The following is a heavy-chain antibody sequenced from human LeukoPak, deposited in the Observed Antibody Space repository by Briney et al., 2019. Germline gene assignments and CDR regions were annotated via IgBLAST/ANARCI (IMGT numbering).Heavy chain of an antibody. CDR2: ISSSGSTI. Sequence: GGSLRLSCAASGFTFSDYYMNWIRQAPGKGLEWVSYISSSGSTIYYADSVKGRFTISRDNAKNSLYLQMNSLRAEDTAVYYCAGRIAVAGFFDYWGQGTLVTVSS. J-gene: IGHJ4*02. CDR3: AGRIAVAGFFDY. D-gene: IGHD6-19*01. V-gene: IGHV3-11*01. CDR1: GFTFSDYY.